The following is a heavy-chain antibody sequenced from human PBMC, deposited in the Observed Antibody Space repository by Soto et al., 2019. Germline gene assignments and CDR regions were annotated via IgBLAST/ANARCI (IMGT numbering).Heavy chain of an antibody. CDR1: GFTSDDYA. CDR3: AKDIQHGGADY. V-gene: IGHV3-9*02. CDR2: IYWNGDRV. D-gene: IGHD1-1*01. Sequence: MQLVESGGGLVQPGRSLRLSCAASGFTSDDYAMHWVRQVPGKGLEWVSGIYWNGDRVGYADSVKGRFTISRDNARNSLYLQMNSLRAEDTALYFCAKDIQHGGADYWGQGTLVTVSS. J-gene: IGHJ4*02.